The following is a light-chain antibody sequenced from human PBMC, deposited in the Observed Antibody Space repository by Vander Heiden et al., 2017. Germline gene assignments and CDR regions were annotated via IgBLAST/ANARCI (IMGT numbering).Light chain of an antibody. CDR1: QAISSY. Sequence: IRMTQSPSSFSASTGDKVTIPCRASQAISSYVAWYQQKPGKAPKLLIYAASTLQSGVPSRFSGSGSGTDFTLTISCLQSEDFATYYCQQYYSYPRTFGQGIKVDIK. CDR3: QQYYSYPRT. J-gene: IGKJ1*01. V-gene: IGKV1-8*01. CDR2: AAS.